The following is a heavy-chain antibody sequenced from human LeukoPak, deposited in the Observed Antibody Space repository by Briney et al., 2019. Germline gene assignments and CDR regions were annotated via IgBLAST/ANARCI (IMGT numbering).Heavy chain of an antibody. J-gene: IGHJ4*02. CDR2: IYYSGST. CDR1: GGSISSYY. CDR3: ARGGAGMIFDY. Sequence: PSETLSLTCTVSGGSISSYYWSWIRQPPGKGLEWIGYIYYSGSTNYNPSLKSRVTISVDTSKNQFSLKLSSVTAADTAVYYCARGGAGMIFDYWGQGTLVTVSS. V-gene: IGHV4-59*12. D-gene: IGHD6-19*01.